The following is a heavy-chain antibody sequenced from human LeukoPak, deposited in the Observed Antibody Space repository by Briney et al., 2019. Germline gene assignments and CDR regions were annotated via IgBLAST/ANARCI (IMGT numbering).Heavy chain of an antibody. CDR3: ARSLGFGELFYFDY. CDR2: IYYSGST. CDR1: GVSISGYY. J-gene: IGHJ4*02. D-gene: IGHD3-10*01. V-gene: IGHV4-59*08. Sequence: PSETLSLTCTVSGVSISGYYWSWIRQPPGQGLGWSGYIYYSGSTNYNPSLKSRVTISVDTSKHQFSLKLSSVTAADTVVYYCARSLGFGELFYFDYWGQGTLVTVSS.